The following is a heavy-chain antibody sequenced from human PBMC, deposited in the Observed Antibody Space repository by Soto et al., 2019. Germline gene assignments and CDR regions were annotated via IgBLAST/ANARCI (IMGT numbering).Heavy chain of an antibody. V-gene: IGHV3-7*01. Sequence: GGSLRLSCEVSGFTLSMYSMTWVRRAPGKGLEWVANIRPGSSDGAYADSVKGRFTISRDNAKRSLYLQMMSLTAEDTAIYYCVRGGGGGLFDPWGQGTMVTVSS. CDR3: VRGGGGGLFDP. J-gene: IGHJ5*02. CDR1: GFTLSMYS. D-gene: IGHD2-15*01. CDR2: IRPGSSDG.